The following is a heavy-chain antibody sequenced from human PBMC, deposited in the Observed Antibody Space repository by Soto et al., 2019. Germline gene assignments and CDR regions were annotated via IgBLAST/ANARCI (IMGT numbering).Heavy chain of an antibody. CDR3: AAKRGAGLIAVAGAFDI. CDR2: ISGSGDYT. J-gene: IGHJ3*02. CDR1: GFTFSSYA. V-gene: IGHV3-23*01. Sequence: ASVKVSCAASGFTFSSYAMSWVRQAPGKGLKWVSAISGSGDYTYYADSVKGRFTISRDNSKNTLYLQMNSLRAEDTAVYYCAAKRGAGLIAVAGAFDIWGQGTMVTVSS. D-gene: IGHD6-19*01.